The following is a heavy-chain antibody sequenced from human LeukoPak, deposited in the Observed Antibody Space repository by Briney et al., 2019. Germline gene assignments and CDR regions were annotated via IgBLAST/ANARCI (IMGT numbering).Heavy chain of an antibody. D-gene: IGHD3-10*01. Sequence: PGGSLRLSCAASGFTFDEFAMHWVRQAPGKGLEWVSGINWNSGTIDYADSVKGRFTISRDNAKNSLYLQMNSLRTEDTALYFCVKGIYLSGESLYFASWGQGTLVTVSS. CDR3: VKGIYLSGESLYFAS. J-gene: IGHJ4*02. CDR2: INWNSGTI. CDR1: GFTFDEFA. V-gene: IGHV3-9*01.